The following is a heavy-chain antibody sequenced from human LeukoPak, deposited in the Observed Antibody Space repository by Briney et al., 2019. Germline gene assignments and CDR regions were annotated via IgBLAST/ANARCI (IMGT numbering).Heavy chain of an antibody. CDR3: ARHGVNYFGSGSFPTPFDY. Sequence: SETLSLTCTVSGGSISSYYWSWIRQPPGKGLEWIGWLHYSGSTNYNPSLKSRVTISVDTSKNQFSLKLSSVTAADTAVYYCARHGVNYFGSGSFPTPFDYWGQGTLVTVSS. D-gene: IGHD3-10*01. V-gene: IGHV4-59*08. CDR1: GGSISSYY. J-gene: IGHJ4*02. CDR2: LHYSGST.